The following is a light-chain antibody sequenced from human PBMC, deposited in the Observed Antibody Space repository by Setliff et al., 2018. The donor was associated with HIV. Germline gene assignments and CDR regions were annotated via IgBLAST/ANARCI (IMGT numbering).Light chain of an antibody. Sequence: QSALTQPASVSGSPGQAITISCTGNNSDIGTYDLVSWYQQHPGRAPKLTIFEVKRRPSGVSNRFSGSKSGNTASLTTSGLQAEDEATYFCSSYTGSDTFDVFGTGTKITVL. CDR2: EVK. V-gene: IGLV2-23*02. CDR1: NSDIGTYDL. J-gene: IGLJ1*01. CDR3: SSYTGSDTFDV.